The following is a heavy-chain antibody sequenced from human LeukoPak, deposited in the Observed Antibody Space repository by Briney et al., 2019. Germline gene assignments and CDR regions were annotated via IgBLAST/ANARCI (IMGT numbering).Heavy chain of an antibody. CDR3: ARQRSGSYFPDLYDY. CDR1: GYSFTSYW. V-gene: IGHV5-51*01. Sequence: GESLKISCKGSGYSFTSYWIGWVRQMPGKGLEWMGIINPGDSDTRYSPSFQGQVTISADKSISTAYLQWSSLKASDTAMYYCARQRSGSYFPDLYDYWGQGTLVTVSS. J-gene: IGHJ4*02. CDR2: INPGDSDT. D-gene: IGHD1-26*01.